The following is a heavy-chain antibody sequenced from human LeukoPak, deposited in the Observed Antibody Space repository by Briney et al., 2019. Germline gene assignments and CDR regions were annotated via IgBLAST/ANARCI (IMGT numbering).Heavy chain of an antibody. J-gene: IGHJ4*02. CDR3: ARMKVQGYVDY. Sequence: AETLSLTCAVSGYSISSSNWWGWIRQPPGKGLEWIGYIYYSGSTYYNPSLKSRVTMSVDTSKNQFSLKLSSVTAVDTAVYYCARMKVQGYVDYWGQGTLVTVPS. CDR1: GYSISSSNW. V-gene: IGHV4-28*01. CDR2: IYYSGST.